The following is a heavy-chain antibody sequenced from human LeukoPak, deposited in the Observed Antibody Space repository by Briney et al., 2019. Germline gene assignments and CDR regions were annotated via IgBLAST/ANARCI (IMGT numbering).Heavy chain of an antibody. D-gene: IGHD6-13*01. V-gene: IGHV4-34*01. J-gene: IGHJ4*02. Sequence: PSETLSLTCAVYGGSFSGYYWSWIRQPPGKGLEWIGEINHSGSTNYNPSLKSRVTISVDTFKNQFSLKLSSVTAADTAVYYCAVAPNSIAAALDYWGQGTLVTVSS. CDR2: INHSGST. CDR1: GGSFSGYY. CDR3: AVAPNSIAAALDY.